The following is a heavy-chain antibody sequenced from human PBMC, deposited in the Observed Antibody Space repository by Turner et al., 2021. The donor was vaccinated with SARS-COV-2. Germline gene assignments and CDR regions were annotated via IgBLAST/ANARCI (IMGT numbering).Heavy chain of an antibody. CDR2: IYYSGNT. V-gene: IGHV4-39*01. J-gene: IGHJ4*02. CDR3: ARLPERYFFDY. CDR1: GGSITKNYDY. Sequence: LQLQESGPGLVKPSASLSLTCTVPGGSITKNYDYWGWIRQPPGKGPGWIGSIYYSGNTYYNPSLKSRVTISVDTSKSQFTLKLSSVTAADTAVYYCARLPERYFFDYWGQGALVTVSS.